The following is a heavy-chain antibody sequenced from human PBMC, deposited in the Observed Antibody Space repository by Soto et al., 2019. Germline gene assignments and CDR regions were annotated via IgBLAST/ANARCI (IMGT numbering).Heavy chain of an antibody. J-gene: IGHJ6*03. V-gene: IGHV5-51*01. D-gene: IGHD3-9*01. CDR2: IYPGDSDT. CDR3: ARHRYYDILTYKYYYYMDV. Sequence: PGESLKISCKGSGYSFTSYWIGWVRQMPGKGLEWMGIIYPGDSDTRYSPSFQGQVTISADKSISTAYLQWSSLKASDTAMYYCARHRYYDILTYKYYYYMDVWGKGTTVTVCS. CDR1: GYSFTSYW.